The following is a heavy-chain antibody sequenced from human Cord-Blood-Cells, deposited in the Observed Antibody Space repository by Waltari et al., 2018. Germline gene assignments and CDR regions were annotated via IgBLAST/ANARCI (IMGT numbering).Heavy chain of an antibody. V-gene: IGHV1-2*04. CDR3: ARTSIVGATRYYYYGMDV. Sequence: QVQLVQSGAEVKKPGASVKVSCKASGYTFTGYYMHWVRQAPGQGLEWMGWINPKSGGKNYAQKCQGWVTMTRDTSISTAYMELSRLRSDDTAVYYCARTSIVGATRYYYYGMDVWGQGTTVTVSS. CDR1: GYTFTGYY. CDR2: INPKSGGK. J-gene: IGHJ6*02. D-gene: IGHD1-26*01.